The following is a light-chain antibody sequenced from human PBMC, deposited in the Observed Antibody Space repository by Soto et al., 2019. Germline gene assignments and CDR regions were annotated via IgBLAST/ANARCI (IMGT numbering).Light chain of an antibody. J-gene: IGKJ4*01. CDR1: RTINTY. V-gene: IGKV1-39*01. Sequence: IQMTQSPSSLSASDGGTITITCRASRTINTYLNWFQQKPGEPSRLLIYGAATLHDGVASRFSGSGSGADFTLTISGLQPEDFASYHCQQTYSDISFGGGTKVDI. CDR2: GAA. CDR3: QQTYSDIS.